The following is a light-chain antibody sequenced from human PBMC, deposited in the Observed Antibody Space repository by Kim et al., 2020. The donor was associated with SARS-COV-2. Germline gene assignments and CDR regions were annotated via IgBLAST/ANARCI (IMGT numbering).Light chain of an antibody. CDR2: RAS. CDR1: QSIGTW. CDR3: QQYNSYST. V-gene: IGKV1-5*03. Sequence: DIQMTQSPSTLSASVGDRVTITCRASQSIGTWLAWYQQKPGKAPKVLIYRASTLESGVPSRFSGSGSGTDFTLTISGLRPDDFASYYCQQYNSYSTFGQGTKVDI. J-gene: IGKJ1*01.